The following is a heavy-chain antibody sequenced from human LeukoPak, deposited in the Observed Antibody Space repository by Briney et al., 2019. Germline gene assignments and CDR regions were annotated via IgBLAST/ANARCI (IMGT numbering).Heavy chain of an antibody. CDR2: IIPIYGIA. D-gene: IGHD1/OR15-1a*01. CDR3: AREATPQTSTLYYYYYYMYV. J-gene: IGHJ6*03. Sequence: GSSVKVSCKASGGTFSTYAISWLRQAPGQGLEWMGGIIPIYGIANYAQKLRGRVTITADESTSTSYMEVNGVRSVDTAVYYCAREATPQTSTLYYYYYYMYVWGDETPVTVSS. CDR1: GGTFSTYA. V-gene: IGHV1-69*01.